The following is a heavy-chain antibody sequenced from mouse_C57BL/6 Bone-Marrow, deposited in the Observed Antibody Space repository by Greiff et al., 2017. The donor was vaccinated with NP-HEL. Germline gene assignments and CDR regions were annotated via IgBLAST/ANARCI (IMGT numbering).Heavy chain of an antibody. CDR1: GFTFSSYG. V-gene: IGHV5-6*01. J-gene: IGHJ1*03. CDR2: ISSGGSYT. D-gene: IGHD4-1*01. Sequence: EVQLQESGGDLVKPGGSLKLSCAASGFTFSSYGMSWVRQTPDKRLEWVATISSGGSYTYYPDSVKGRFTISRDNAKNTLYLQMSSLKSEDTAMYYCARRGWDPYWYFDVWGTGTTVTVSS. CDR3: ARRGWDPYWYFDV.